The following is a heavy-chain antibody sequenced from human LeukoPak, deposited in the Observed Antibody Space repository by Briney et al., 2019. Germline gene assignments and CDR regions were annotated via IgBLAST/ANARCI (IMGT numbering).Heavy chain of an antibody. J-gene: IGHJ4*02. D-gene: IGHD3-10*01. CDR3: AKGPVYYYGSGSYPDY. Sequence: GGSLRLSCAASGFTFSSYATSWVRQAPGKGLEWVSAISGSGGSTYYADSVKGRFTISRDNSKNTLYLQMNSLRAEDTAVYYCAKGPVYYYGSGSYPDYWGQGTLVTVSS. V-gene: IGHV3-23*01. CDR1: GFTFSSYA. CDR2: ISGSGGST.